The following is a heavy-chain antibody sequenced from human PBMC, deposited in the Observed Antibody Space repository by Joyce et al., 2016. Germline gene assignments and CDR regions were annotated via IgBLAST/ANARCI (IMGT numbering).Heavy chain of an antibody. D-gene: IGHD2-8*02. CDR2: IHPGNSET. CDR3: TRQGSTPGGGPQDY. J-gene: IGHJ4*02. CDR1: GYSFANYW. Sequence: EVQLVQSGAEIKKPGESLKISCEASGYSFANYWIAWVRQMSGKGLEWVGIIHPGNSETRYSPSLQGQVTISADTSITTAYLQWSSLKASDTAMYYCTRQGSTPGGGPQDYWGQGTLVTVSP. V-gene: IGHV5-51*01.